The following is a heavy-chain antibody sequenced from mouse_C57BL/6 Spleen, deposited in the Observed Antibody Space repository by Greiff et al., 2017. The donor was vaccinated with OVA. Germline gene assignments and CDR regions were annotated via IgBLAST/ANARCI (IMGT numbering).Heavy chain of an antibody. CDR3: ARDMRGNYPDD. CDR1: GFTFSDYG. Sequence: EVKLQESGGGLVKPGGSLKLSCAASGFTFSDYGMHWVRQAPEKGLEWVAYISSGSSTIYYADTVKGRFTISRDNAKNTLFLQMTSLRSEDTAMYECARDMRGNYPDDWGQGTTLTVSS. J-gene: IGHJ2*01. D-gene: IGHD2-3*01. CDR2: ISSGSSTI. V-gene: IGHV5-17*01.